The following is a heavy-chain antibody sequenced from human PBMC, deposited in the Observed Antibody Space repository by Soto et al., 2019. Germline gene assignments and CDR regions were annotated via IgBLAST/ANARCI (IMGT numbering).Heavy chain of an antibody. CDR2: IWYDGSSK. CDR1: GFTFSSYG. CDR3: ARDSLRYSSGWLSYFDY. J-gene: IGHJ4*02. V-gene: IGHV3-33*01. Sequence: QVQLVESGGGVLQPGRSLRLSCAASGFTFSSYGMHWVRQAPGKGLEWVAVIWYDGSSKYYADSVKGRFTISRDNSKNTLYLQMNSLRAEDTAVYYCARDSLRYSSGWLSYFDYWGQGTLVTVSS. D-gene: IGHD6-19*01.